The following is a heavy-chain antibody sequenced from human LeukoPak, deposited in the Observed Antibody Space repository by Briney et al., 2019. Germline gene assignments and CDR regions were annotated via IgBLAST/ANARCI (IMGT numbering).Heavy chain of an antibody. CDR3: ARANSGYRSFDY. V-gene: IGHV4-59*01. CDR1: GGSISSYY. Sequence: PSETLSLTCTVSGGSISSYYWSWIRQPPGKGLEWIGYIYYSGSTNYNPSLKSRVTISVDTSKNQFSLKLSSVTAADTAVYYCARANSGYRSFDYWDQGTLVTVSS. J-gene: IGHJ4*02. D-gene: IGHD5-12*01. CDR2: IYYSGST.